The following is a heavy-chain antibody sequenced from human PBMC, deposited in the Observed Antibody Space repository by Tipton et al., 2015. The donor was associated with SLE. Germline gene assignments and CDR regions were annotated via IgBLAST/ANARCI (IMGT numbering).Heavy chain of an antibody. V-gene: IGHV3-49*03. CDR1: GFTLGDFA. CDR3: GRDAAGETGGIDY. Sequence: SLRLSCTASGFTLGDFAMIWFRQAPGKGLEWLGFIRSKAYGASREYAASVNGRFIISRDDSKNIAYLQMKSLKIEDTAVYYCGRDAAGETGGIDYWGQGTLVTVSS. J-gene: IGHJ4*02. CDR2: IRSKAYGASR. D-gene: IGHD7-27*01.